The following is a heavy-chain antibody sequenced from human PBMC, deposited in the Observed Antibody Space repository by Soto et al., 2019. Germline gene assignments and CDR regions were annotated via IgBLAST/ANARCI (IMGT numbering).Heavy chain of an antibody. CDR1: GFSFSTTGFG. D-gene: IGHD5-18*01. CDR2: IYWDDDE. Sequence: QITLKESGPTLVKPTQNLTLTCTFSGFSFSTTGFGVAWIRQPPGKALEWLELIYWDDDEGYSPSLKSRLTITKATSKKQVVLTMTNVDPVDTSSYDCPHRPRGYSYQFDYGGQGTLVTVSS. J-gene: IGHJ4*02. V-gene: IGHV2-5*02. CDR3: PHRPRGYSYQFDY.